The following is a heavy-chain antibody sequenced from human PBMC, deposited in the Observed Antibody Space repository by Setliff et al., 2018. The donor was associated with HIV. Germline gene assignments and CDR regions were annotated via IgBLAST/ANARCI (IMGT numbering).Heavy chain of an antibody. CDR3: ARGGGAAGS. CDR1: GASISFDT. D-gene: IGHD6-13*01. J-gene: IGHJ5*02. V-gene: IGHV4-59*12. Sequence: SETLSLTCIVSGASISFDTWSWIRQPPGKGLQWIGFIYNSATTNYNPSLKSRVTMSLDTSKNQLSLKLTSVTAADTAVYYCARGGGAAGSWGQGTLVTVSS. CDR2: IYNSATT.